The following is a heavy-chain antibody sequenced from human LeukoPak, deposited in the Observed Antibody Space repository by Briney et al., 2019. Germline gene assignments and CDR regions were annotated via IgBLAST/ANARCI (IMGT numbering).Heavy chain of an antibody. CDR3: ARLAYDFWSGSNPDWFDP. CDR2: IYYSGST. D-gene: IGHD3-3*01. CDR1: GGSISSGDYY. J-gene: IGHJ5*02. Sequence: SETLSLTCTVSGGSISSGDYYWSWIRQPPGKGLEWIGYIYYSGSTYYNPSLKSRVTISVDTSKNQFSLKLSSVTAADTAVYYCARLAYDFWSGSNPDWFDPWGQGTLVTVSS. V-gene: IGHV4-30-4*08.